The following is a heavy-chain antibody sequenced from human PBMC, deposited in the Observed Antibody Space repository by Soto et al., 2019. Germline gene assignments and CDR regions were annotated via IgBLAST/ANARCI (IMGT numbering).Heavy chain of an antibody. CDR3: ARGPYCSGGSCYGYFYYMDV. Sequence: SETLSPTCAVYGGSFSGYYWSWIRQPPGKGLEWIGEINHRGSTNYNPSLKSRVTISVDTSKNQFSLKLSSVTAADTAVYYCARGPYCSGGSCYGYFYYMDVWGKGTTVTVSS. V-gene: IGHV4-34*01. CDR1: GGSFSGYY. D-gene: IGHD2-15*01. J-gene: IGHJ6*03. CDR2: INHRGST.